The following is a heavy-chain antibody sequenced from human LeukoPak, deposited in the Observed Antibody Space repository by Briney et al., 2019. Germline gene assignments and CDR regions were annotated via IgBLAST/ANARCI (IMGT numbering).Heavy chain of an antibody. CDR1: GGSISSYY. J-gene: IGHJ6*02. CDR3: ARDAPVEYCSSTSCYDAVYYYYYGMDV. CDR2: IYTSGST. Sequence: PSETLSLTCTVSGGSISSYYLSWIRQPAGKGLEWIGRIYTSGSTNYNPSLKSRVTMSVDTSKNQFSLKLSSVTAADTAVYYWARDAPVEYCSSTSCYDAVYYYYYGMDVWGQGTTVTVSS. V-gene: IGHV4-4*07. D-gene: IGHD2-2*01.